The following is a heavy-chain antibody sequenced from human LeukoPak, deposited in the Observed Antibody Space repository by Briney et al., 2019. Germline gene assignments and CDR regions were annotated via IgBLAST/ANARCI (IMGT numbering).Heavy chain of an antibody. D-gene: IGHD2-2*01. Sequence: GGSLRLSCAASGFTFSSYGMHWVRQAPGKGLEWVAVISYDGSNKYYADSVKGRFTISRDNSKNTLYLQMNSLRAEDTAVYYCAKGTYCSSTSCFKDFYLYYMDVWGKGTTVTVSS. V-gene: IGHV3-30*18. CDR3: AKGTYCSSTSCFKDFYLYYMDV. J-gene: IGHJ6*03. CDR2: ISYDGSNK. CDR1: GFTFSSYG.